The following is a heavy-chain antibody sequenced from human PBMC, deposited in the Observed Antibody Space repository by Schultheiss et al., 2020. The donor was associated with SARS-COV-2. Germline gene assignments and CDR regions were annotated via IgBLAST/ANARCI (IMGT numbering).Heavy chain of an antibody. D-gene: IGHD2-15*01. CDR3: ARDGYACSGGSCYLHY. CDR2: ISHSGST. CDR1: GGSISSSNW. J-gene: IGHJ4*02. Sequence: SETLSLTCAVSGGSISSSNWWSWVRQPPGKGLEWIGEISHSGSTNYNPSLRSRVTISADNSKNQFSLRMTSVTAADTAVYYCARDGYACSGGSCYLHYWGPGTLVTVSS. V-gene: IGHV4-4*02.